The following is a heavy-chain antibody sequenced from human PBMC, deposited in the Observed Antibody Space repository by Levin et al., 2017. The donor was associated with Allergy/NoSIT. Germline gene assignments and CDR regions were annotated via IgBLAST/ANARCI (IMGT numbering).Heavy chain of an antibody. CDR3: ARSGYCSGGSCYSVFAY. CDR1: GYSFTSYW. V-gene: IGHV5-51*01. CDR2: IYPGDSDT. Sequence: GGSLRLSCKGSGYSFTSYWIGWVRQMPGKGLEWMGIIYPGDSDTRYSPSFQGQVTISADKSISTAYLQWSSLKASDTAMYYCARSGYCSGGSCYSVFAYWGQGTLVTVSS. D-gene: IGHD2-15*01. J-gene: IGHJ4*02.